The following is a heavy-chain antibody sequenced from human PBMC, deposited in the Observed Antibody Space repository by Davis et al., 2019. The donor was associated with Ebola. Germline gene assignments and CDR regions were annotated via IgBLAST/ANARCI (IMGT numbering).Heavy chain of an antibody. V-gene: IGHV4-4*07. CDR3: ARNQRGTFDV. Sequence: PSETLSPTCTVSGASMSSYHCSCSRQAAGKGLELVGRIYSGGDAGDISPFKSRVTMSLDLSKYQFSLKLSSVTAADTAVYYCARNQRGTFDVWGQGTMVTVSS. J-gene: IGHJ3*01. D-gene: IGHD2-15*01. CDR1: GASMSSYH. CDR2: IYSGGDA.